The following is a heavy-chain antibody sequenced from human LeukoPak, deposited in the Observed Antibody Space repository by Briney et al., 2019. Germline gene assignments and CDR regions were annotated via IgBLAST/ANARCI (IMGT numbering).Heavy chain of an antibody. V-gene: IGHV3-23*01. CDR2: ISGSGGST. J-gene: IGHJ4*02. CDR3: AKDDAWLRFGE. CDR1: GFTFSSYA. D-gene: IGHD3-10*01. Sequence: GGSLRLSCAASGFTFSSYAMSWARQAPGKGLEWVSAISGSGGSTYYADSVKGRFTISRDNSKNTLYLQMNSLRAEDMAVYYCAKDDAWLRFGEWSQGTLVTVSS.